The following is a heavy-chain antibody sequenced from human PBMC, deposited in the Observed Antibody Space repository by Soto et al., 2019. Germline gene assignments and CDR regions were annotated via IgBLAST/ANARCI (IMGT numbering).Heavy chain of an antibody. CDR3: ARVRGYSYGYVDY. Sequence: ASVKVSCKASGYTFTSYYMHWVRQAPGQGLEWMGIINPNGGLTAYAQEFQGRITMTRDTSTSTVYMELSSLRSEDTAVYYCARVRGYSYGYVDYWGLGTLVTVSS. D-gene: IGHD5-18*01. V-gene: IGHV1-46*01. CDR2: INPNGGLT. J-gene: IGHJ4*02. CDR1: GYTFTSYY.